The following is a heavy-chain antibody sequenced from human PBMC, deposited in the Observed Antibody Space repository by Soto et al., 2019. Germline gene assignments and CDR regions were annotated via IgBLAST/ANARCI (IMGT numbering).Heavy chain of an antibody. CDR2: INSDGSST. V-gene: IGHV3-74*01. CDR1: GFTFSSYW. CDR3: ARVSRAAAAQGWFDP. D-gene: IGHD6-13*01. Sequence: PGGSLRLSCAASGFTFSSYWMHWVRQAPGKGLVWVSRINSDGSSTSYADSVKGRFTISRDNAKNTLYLQMNSLRAEDTAVYYCARVSRAAAAQGWFDPWGQGTLVTVSS. J-gene: IGHJ5*02.